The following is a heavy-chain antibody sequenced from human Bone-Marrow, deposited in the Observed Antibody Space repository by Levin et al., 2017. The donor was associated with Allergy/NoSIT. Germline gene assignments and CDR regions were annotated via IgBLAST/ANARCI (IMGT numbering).Heavy chain of an antibody. Sequence: PGGSLRLSCAASGFRFSSYSMNWVRQTPGKGLEWVSFISNSSETIYYGDSVKGRFTISRDNAKNTLFLQMSSLRDDDTAVYYCTRGQLYWGQGILVTVSS. CDR1: GFRFSSYS. V-gene: IGHV3-48*02. CDR2: ISNSSETI. CDR3: TRGQLY. D-gene: IGHD1-1*01. J-gene: IGHJ4*02.